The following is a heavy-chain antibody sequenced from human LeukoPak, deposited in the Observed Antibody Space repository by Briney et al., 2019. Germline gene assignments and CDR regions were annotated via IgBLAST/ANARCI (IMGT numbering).Heavy chain of an antibody. V-gene: IGHV4-59*01. J-gene: IGHJ5*02. D-gene: IGHD3-3*01. CDR3: ARGWESGSSYNWFDP. Sequence: PSETLPLTCTVSGGSISSYYWSWIRQPPGKGLEWIGYIYYSGSTNYNPSLKSRVTISVDTSKNQFSLKLSSVTAADTAVYYCARGWESGSSYNWFDPWGQGTLVTVSS. CDR2: IYYSGST. CDR1: GGSISSYY.